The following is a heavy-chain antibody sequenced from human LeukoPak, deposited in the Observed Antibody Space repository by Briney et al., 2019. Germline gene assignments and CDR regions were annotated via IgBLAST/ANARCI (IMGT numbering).Heavy chain of an antibody. CDR1: GFTFSTYG. J-gene: IGHJ4*02. D-gene: IGHD4-17*01. CDR3: ARVGGFGDYKLWVY. Sequence: GGSLRLSCAASGFTFSTYGITWVRQAPGKGPEWVSYISSSSTNIYYADSVKGRFTISRDNAKNSLYLQMSSLRDDDTALYYCARVGGFGDYKLWVYWGQGTLVTVSS. V-gene: IGHV3-48*02. CDR2: ISSSSTNI.